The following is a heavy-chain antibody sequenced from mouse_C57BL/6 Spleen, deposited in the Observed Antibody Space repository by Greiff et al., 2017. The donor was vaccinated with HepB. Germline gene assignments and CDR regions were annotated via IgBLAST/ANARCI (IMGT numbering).Heavy chain of an antibody. CDR1: GYTFTRYW. D-gene: IGHD1-1*01. J-gene: IGHJ2*01. CDR3: ASLSTGSGLDY. Sequence: QVQLQQPGAELVKPGASVKMSCTASGYTFTRYWITWVKQRPGQGLEWIGDIYPGSGGTKYNEKFKSKATLTVDTSSSTAYMQLSSLTSEDSAVYYCASLSTGSGLDYWGQGTTLTVSS. CDR2: IYPGSGGT. V-gene: IGHV1-55*01.